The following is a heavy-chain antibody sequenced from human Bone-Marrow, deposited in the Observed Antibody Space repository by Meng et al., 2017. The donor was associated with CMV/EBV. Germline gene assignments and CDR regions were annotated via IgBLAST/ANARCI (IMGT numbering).Heavy chain of an antibody. V-gene: IGHV3-30*04. D-gene: IGHD2-2*01. CDR2: ISYDGSNK. CDR1: GFTFSSYA. CDR3: ARDYLVVVPAAVYYYYYGMDV. J-gene: IGHJ6*01. Sequence: GGSLRLSCAASGFTFSSYAMHWVRQAPGKGLEWVAVISYDGSNKYYADSVKGRFTISRDNSKNTLYLQMNSLRAEDTAVYYCARDYLVVVPAAVYYYYYGMDVWGQGTTVTGSS.